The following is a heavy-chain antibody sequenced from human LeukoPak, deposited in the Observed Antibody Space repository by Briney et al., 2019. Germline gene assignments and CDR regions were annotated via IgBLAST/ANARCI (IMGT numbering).Heavy chain of an antibody. CDR3: VKGRISEDGLDF. Sequence: GSLELSLAASGFTFSRSAMTWGRPPPGKGLDWVSSISSSGNTYYADSVKGRFTISRDNSKNMLYLQMNSLRAEDTAVYYCVKGRISEDGLDFWGQGTLVTVSS. CDR1: GFTFSRSA. V-gene: IGHV3-23*01. D-gene: IGHD6-13*01. J-gene: IGHJ4*02. CDR2: ISSSGNT.